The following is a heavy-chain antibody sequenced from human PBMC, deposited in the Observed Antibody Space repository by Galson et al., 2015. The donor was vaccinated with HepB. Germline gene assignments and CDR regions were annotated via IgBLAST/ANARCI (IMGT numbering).Heavy chain of an antibody. Sequence: SLRLSCAASGFTFSRYDMHWVRQPTGKGLEWVSAIGTAGDTYYPGSVKGRFTISRENAKNSLYLQMNSLRAGDTAVYYCATSGSHHGAFDIWGQGTMVTASS. J-gene: IGHJ3*02. CDR1: GFTFSRYD. CDR2: IGTAGDT. CDR3: ATSGSHHGAFDI. V-gene: IGHV3-13*04. D-gene: IGHD1-26*01.